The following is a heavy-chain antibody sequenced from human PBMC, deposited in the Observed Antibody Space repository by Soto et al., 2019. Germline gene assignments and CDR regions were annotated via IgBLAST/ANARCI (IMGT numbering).Heavy chain of an antibody. D-gene: IGHD1-7*01. J-gene: IGHJ6*02. CDR2: TYYRSKWYN. V-gene: IGHV6-1*01. CDR3: ARELELPGDYYYGMDV. CDR1: GDNVSSNSAA. Sequence: SQTLSLTCAISGDNVSSNSAAWNWIRQSPSRGLEWLGRTYYRSKWYNDYAVSVKSRITINPDTSKNQFSLQLNSVTPEDTAVYYCARELELPGDYYYGMDVWGQGTTVTVSS.